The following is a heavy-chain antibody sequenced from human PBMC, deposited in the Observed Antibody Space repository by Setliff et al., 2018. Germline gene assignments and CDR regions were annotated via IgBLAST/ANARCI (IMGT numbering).Heavy chain of an antibody. J-gene: IGHJ3*01. CDR3: AYRRKMSARYDAFEV. CDR1: GFSLSDFGVG. Sequence: SGPTLVNPTQTLTLTCSFSGFSLSDFGVGVGWIRQPPGKAPEWLALIYWDGDEHYTPSLEKRLTITKDTSKNHLVLTVGNMDSMDTATYFCAYRRKMSARYDAFEVWGQGTLVTVSS. D-gene: IGHD2-15*01. CDR2: IYWDGDE. V-gene: IGHV2-5*02.